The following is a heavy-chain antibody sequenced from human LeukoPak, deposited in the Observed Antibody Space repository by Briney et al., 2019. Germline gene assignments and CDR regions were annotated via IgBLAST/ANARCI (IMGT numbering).Heavy chain of an antibody. D-gene: IGHD3-10*01. CDR1: GFTFGDYS. CDR3: SRDGLDYYGSGSYRGFDY. CDR2: IRTKDFGGTT. Sequence: GGSLRLSCTASGFTFGDYSMSWVRQAPGKGLEYIGFIRTKDFGGTTEYAASVKGRFTISRDDSKSIAYLQIHSLKSEETAVYYCSRDGLDYYGSGSYRGFDYWGQGTLVTVSS. V-gene: IGHV3-49*04. J-gene: IGHJ4*02.